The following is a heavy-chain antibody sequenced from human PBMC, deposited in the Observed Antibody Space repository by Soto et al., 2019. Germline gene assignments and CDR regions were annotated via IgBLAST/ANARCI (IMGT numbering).Heavy chain of an antibody. D-gene: IGHD3-10*01. V-gene: IGHV1-18*04. CDR1: GYTFTSYG. Sequence: QVQLVQSGAEVKKPGASVKVSCKASGYTFTSYGISWVRQAPGQGLEWMGWISAYNGNTNYAQKLQCRVTMTTDTATSTAYMQLRSLRSDDTAVYYCARDGVLLWFGELNDAFDIWGQGTMVTVSS. J-gene: IGHJ3*02. CDR2: ISAYNGNT. CDR3: ARDGVLLWFGELNDAFDI.